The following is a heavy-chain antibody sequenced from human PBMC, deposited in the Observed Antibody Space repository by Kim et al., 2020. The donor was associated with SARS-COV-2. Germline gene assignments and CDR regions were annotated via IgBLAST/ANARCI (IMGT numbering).Heavy chain of an antibody. Sequence: ASVKVSCKASGYTFTSYGISWVRQAPGQGLEWMGWISAYNGNTNYAQKLQGRVTMTTDTSTSTAYMELRSLRSDDTAVYYCARDSWIQLWYSNTIFDYWGQGTLVTVSS. CDR1: GYTFTSYG. V-gene: IGHV1-18*01. CDR3: ARDSWIQLWYSNTIFDY. J-gene: IGHJ4*02. D-gene: IGHD5-18*01. CDR2: ISAYNGNT.